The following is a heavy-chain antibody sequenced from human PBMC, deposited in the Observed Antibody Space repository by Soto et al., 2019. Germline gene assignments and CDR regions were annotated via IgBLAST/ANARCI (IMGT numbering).Heavy chain of an antibody. CDR2: VYYSGST. Sequence: PSETLSLTCTVSGGSGSSGSYYWSWIRQPPGKGLEWIGYVYYSGSTTYNPSLKSRVTISVDTSKNQFSLRLSSVTAADTAVYYCARVMGPTYPDFWRGPSGYYYYAMDVWGQGPTVTVSS. D-gene: IGHD3-3*01. V-gene: IGHV4-61*01. CDR1: GGSGSSGSYY. CDR3: ARVMGPTYPDFWRGPSGYYYYAMDV. J-gene: IGHJ6*02.